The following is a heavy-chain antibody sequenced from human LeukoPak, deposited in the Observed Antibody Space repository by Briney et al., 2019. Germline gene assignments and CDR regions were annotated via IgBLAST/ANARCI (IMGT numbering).Heavy chain of an antibody. CDR2: ISSSSSTI. CDR3: AREQDTYYDFWSGYCPYYFDY. D-gene: IGHD3-3*01. Sequence: GGSLRLSCAASGFTFSSYSMNWVRQAPGKGLEWVSYISSSSSTIYYADSVKGRFTISRDNAKNSLYLQMNSLRDEDTAVYYCAREQDTYYDFWSGYCPYYFDYWGQGTLVTVSS. CDR1: GFTFSSYS. V-gene: IGHV3-48*02. J-gene: IGHJ4*02.